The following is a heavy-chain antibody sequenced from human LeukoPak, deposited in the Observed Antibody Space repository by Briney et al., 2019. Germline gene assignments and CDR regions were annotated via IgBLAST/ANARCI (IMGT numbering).Heavy chain of an antibody. Sequence: PGGSLRLSCAASGFTFSSYSMICVRQAPGKGLEGVSYISSSSSTIYYVDSVKGRFTISRDNAKNSLYLQMNSLRAEDTALYYCARRSGSPPDVYDIWGQGTMVTVSS. CDR3: ARRSGSPPDVYDI. V-gene: IGHV3-48*01. D-gene: IGHD1-26*01. CDR2: ISSSSSTI. J-gene: IGHJ3*02. CDR1: GFTFSSYS.